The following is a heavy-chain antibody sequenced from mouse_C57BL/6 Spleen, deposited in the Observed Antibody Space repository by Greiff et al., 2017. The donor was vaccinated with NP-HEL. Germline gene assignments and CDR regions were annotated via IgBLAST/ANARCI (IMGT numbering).Heavy chain of an antibody. Sequence: QVQLQQPGAELVMPGASVKLSCKASGYTFTSYWMHWVKQRPGQGLEWIGEIDPSDSYTNYNQKFKGKSTLTVDKSSSTAYMQLSSLTSEDSAVYYCATLYGYDEGALFAYWGQGTLVTVSA. CDR3: ATLYGYDEGALFAY. V-gene: IGHV1-69*01. J-gene: IGHJ3*01. CDR2: IDPSDSYT. D-gene: IGHD2-2*01. CDR1: GYTFTSYW.